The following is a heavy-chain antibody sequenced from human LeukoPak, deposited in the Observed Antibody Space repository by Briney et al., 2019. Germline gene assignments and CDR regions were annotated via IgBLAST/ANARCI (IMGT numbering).Heavy chain of an antibody. CDR3: ARAAVDYYDSSGYYYAPYYFDY. D-gene: IGHD3-22*01. CDR1: GGSISSSNW. V-gene: IGHV4-4*02. Sequence: PSGTLSLTCAVSGGSISSSNWWSWVRQPPGKGLEWIGYIYYSGSTNYNPSLKSRVTISVDTSKNQFSLKLSSVTAADTAVYYCARAAVDYYDSSGYYYAPYYFDYWGQGTLVTVSS. J-gene: IGHJ4*02. CDR2: IYYSGST.